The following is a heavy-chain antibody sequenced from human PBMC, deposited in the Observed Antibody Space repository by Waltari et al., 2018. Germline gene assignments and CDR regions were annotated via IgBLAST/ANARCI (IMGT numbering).Heavy chain of an antibody. CDR3: ARARRDGTDGAFDI. Sequence: QVQLVQSGAEVKKPGSSVKVSCTASGGTFSSYALGWVRTAPGQGLEWMGGIIPIFGTANYAQKFQGRVTITTDESTSTAYMELSSLRSEDTAVYYCARARRDGTDGAFDIWGQGTMVTVSS. CDR2: IIPIFGTA. CDR1: GGTFSSYA. V-gene: IGHV1-69*05. J-gene: IGHJ3*02.